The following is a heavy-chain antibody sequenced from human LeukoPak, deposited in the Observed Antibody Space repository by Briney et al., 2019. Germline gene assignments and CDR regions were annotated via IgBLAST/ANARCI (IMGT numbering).Heavy chain of an antibody. J-gene: IGHJ5*02. Sequence: ASVKVSCKASGYTFTGYYMHWVRQAPGQGLEWMGWINPNSGGTNYAQKFQGRVTMTRDTSISTVYMEVNRLRSDDTAVYYCARNHRSGSYDHWFDPWGQGTLVTVSS. D-gene: IGHD3-10*01. CDR3: ARNHRSGSYDHWFDP. CDR2: INPNSGGT. V-gene: IGHV1-2*02. CDR1: GYTFTGYY.